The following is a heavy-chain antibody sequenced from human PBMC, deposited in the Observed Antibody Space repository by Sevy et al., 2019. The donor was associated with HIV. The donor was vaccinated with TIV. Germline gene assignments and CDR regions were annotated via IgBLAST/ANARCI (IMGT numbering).Heavy chain of an antibody. J-gene: IGHJ4*02. Sequence: GGSLRLSCAASGFTFSSYAMRWVRQAPGKGLEWVSGISGSGGSTYYADSAKGRFTISRDNSKNTLYMQMNSLRAEDTAVYYCAKDGKKRSATGDFDCWGQGTLVTVSS. V-gene: IGHV3-23*01. CDR3: AKDGKKRSATGDFDC. CDR1: GFTFSSYA. D-gene: IGHD1-1*01. CDR2: ISGSGGST.